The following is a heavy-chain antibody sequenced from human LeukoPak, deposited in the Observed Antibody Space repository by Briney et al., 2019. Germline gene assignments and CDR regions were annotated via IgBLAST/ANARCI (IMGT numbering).Heavy chain of an antibody. J-gene: IGHJ6*04. Sequence: GESLKISSKGSGYSFTSYWIGWVRQMPGKGLEWMGIIYPGDSDTRYSPSFQGQVTISADKSISTAYLQWSSLKASDTAMYYCARTAPYYYDSSGYLSVWGKGTTVTVSS. CDR1: GYSFTSYW. CDR2: IYPGDSDT. CDR3: ARTAPYYYDSSGYLSV. V-gene: IGHV5-51*01. D-gene: IGHD3-22*01.